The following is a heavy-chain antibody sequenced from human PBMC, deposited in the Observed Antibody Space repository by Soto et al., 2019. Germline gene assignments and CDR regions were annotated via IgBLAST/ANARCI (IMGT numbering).Heavy chain of an antibody. CDR1: GFTFSSYS. V-gene: IGHV3-21*01. J-gene: IGHJ3*02. Sequence: EVQLVESGGGLVKPGGSLRLSCAASGFTFSSYSMNWVRQAPGKGLEWVSSISSSSSYIYYADSVKGRFTISRDNAKNSLYLQMNSLRADDTAVYYFARDRGEYSSNYDAFDSWGQGTMVTVSS. CDR3: ARDRGEYSSNYDAFDS. CDR2: ISSSSSYI. D-gene: IGHD6-6*01.